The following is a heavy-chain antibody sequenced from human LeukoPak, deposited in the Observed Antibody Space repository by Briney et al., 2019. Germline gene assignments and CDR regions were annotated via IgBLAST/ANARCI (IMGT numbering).Heavy chain of an antibody. CDR1: GGSFSGYY. V-gene: IGHV4-34*01. CDR2: INHSGST. Sequence: PLETLSLTCAVYGGSFSGYYWSWIRQPPGKGLEWIGEINHSGSTNYNPSLKSRVTISVDTSKNQFSLKLSSVTAADTAVYYCASVRAVAPDYWGQGTLVTASS. J-gene: IGHJ4*02. D-gene: IGHD6-13*01. CDR3: ASVRAVAPDY.